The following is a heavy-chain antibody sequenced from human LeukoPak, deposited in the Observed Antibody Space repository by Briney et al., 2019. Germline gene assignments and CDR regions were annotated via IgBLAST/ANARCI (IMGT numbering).Heavy chain of an antibody. CDR3: ARVRPYDYVWGSYRPNDY. CDR1: GFTVSSNY. D-gene: IGHD3-16*02. Sequence: GGSLRLSCAASGFTVSSNYMNWVRQAPGKGLEWVSIIYSGGSTYYADSVKGRFTISRDNSKNTLYLQMNSLRAEDTAVYYCARVRPYDYVWGSYRPNDYWGQGTLVTVSS. CDR2: IYSGGST. J-gene: IGHJ4*02. V-gene: IGHV3-66*01.